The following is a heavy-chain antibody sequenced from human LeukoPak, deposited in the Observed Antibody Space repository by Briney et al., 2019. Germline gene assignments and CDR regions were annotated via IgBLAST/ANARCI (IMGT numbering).Heavy chain of an antibody. CDR2: ISGSGGST. D-gene: IGHD6-19*01. V-gene: IGHV3-23*01. CDR1: GFNFRSYV. J-gene: IGHJ4*02. CDR3: AKVCSGGGTDY. Sequence: GGSLRLSCVGSGFNFRSYVMHWVRQGPGKGLEWVSAISGSGGSTYYADSVKGRFTISRDNSKNTLYLQMNSLRAEDTAVYYCAKVCSGGGTDYWGQGTLVTVSS.